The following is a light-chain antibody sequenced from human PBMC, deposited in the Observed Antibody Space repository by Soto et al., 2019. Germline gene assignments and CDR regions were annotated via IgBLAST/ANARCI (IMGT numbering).Light chain of an antibody. Sequence: QSVLTQPASVSGSPGQSITISCTGTSSDVGAYNYVSWYQQHPGKAPKLMIFEVSDRPSGVSNRFSGSKSGNTASLTISGLQAEDEADYYCSSYTSSNTLVFGGGPQLTVL. V-gene: IGLV2-14*01. CDR2: EVS. CDR1: SSDVGAYNY. J-gene: IGLJ2*01. CDR3: SSYTSSNTLV.